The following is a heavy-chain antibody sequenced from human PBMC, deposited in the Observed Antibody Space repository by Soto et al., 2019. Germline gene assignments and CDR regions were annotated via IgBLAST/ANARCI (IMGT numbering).Heavy chain of an antibody. CDR3: EKDQYSYDRSGVLDY. Sequence: GGSLRLSCAASGFTFSSYGMHWVRQAPGKGLEWVAVISYDGSNKYYADSVKGRFTISRDNSKNTLYLQMNSLRAHDTAVYYCEKDQYSYDRSGVLDYWGQGTLVAVSS. D-gene: IGHD3-22*01. V-gene: IGHV3-30*18. J-gene: IGHJ4*02. CDR2: ISYDGSNK. CDR1: GFTFSSYG.